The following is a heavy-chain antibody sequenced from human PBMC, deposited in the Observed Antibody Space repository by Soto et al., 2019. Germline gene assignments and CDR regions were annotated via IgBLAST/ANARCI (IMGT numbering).Heavy chain of an antibody. D-gene: IGHD6-25*01. CDR3: AKLRYTSGSGNFDY. J-gene: IGHJ4*02. Sequence: EVQLVESGGGSVQPGRSLTLSCAASGFTFDGFAMHWVRQAPGKGLGWVSGLSWNSGGVDYADSVKGRFTISRDNAKNSLYLQMNSLRPDDTAVYYCAKLRYTSGSGNFDYWGRGTLVTVSS. V-gene: IGHV3-9*01. CDR2: LSWNSGGV. CDR1: GFTFDGFA.